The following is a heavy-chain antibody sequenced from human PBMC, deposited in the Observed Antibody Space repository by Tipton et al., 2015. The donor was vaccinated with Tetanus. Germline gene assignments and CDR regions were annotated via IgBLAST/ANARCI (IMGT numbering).Heavy chain of an antibody. D-gene: IGHD4-11*01. CDR3: AKTTVSANYFDS. V-gene: IGHV3-21*06. Sequence: SLRLSCAASGFTLSRYTLNWVRQAPGKGLEWVSSISSSSSYIYFADSIKGRFTISRDNAENSLYLQMNSLGAEDTAVYYCAKTTVSANYFDSWGQGTLVTVSS. J-gene: IGHJ4*02. CDR1: GFTLSRYT. CDR2: ISSSSSYI.